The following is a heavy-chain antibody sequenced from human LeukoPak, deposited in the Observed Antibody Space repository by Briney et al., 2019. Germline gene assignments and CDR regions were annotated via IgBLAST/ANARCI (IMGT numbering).Heavy chain of an antibody. CDR2: ISGGDGST. CDR3: AKSGLNRFDY. V-gene: IGHV3-23*01. D-gene: IGHD2-15*01. J-gene: IGHJ4*02. CDR1: GFTVSNNY. Sequence: GGSLRLSCAASGFTVSNNYMNWVRQAPGKGLEWVSTISGGDGSTYYAVSVKGRFTIPRDNSKNTVYLQMNSLRAEDTAVYYCAKSGLNRFDYWGQGTLVTVSS.